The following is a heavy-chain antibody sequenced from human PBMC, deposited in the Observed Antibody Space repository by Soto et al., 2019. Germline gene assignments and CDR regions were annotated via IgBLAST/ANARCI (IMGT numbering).Heavy chain of an antibody. CDR1: GGTFSSYA. CDR2: IIPIFGTA. D-gene: IGHD3-22*01. CDR3: ARVGGYYDSSGYYSSWFDP. V-gene: IGHV1-69*13. J-gene: IGHJ5*02. Sequence: SVKVSCKASGGTFSSYAISWVRQAAGQGLEWMGGIIPIFGTANYAQKFQGRVTITADESTSTAYMELSSLRSEDTAVYYCARVGGYYDSSGYYSSWFDPWGQGTLVTVSS.